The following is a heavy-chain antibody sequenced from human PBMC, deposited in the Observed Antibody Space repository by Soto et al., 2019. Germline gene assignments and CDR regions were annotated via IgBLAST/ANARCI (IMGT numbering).Heavy chain of an antibody. CDR1: GVAFSSYS. CDR2: INSDGSST. Sequence: PGEPQKISCAASGVAFSSYSMHWVRQTPRKGLVWVSRINSDGSSTTYADSVKGRFTISRDNAKNTLYLQMNSLRAEDTAVYYCARVGYSSAWLLTYWGQGTLVTVSS. V-gene: IGHV3-74*01. D-gene: IGHD6-25*01. CDR3: ARVGYSSAWLLTY. J-gene: IGHJ4*02.